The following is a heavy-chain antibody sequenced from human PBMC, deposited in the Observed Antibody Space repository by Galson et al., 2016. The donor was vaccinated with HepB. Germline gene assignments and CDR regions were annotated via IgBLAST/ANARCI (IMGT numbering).Heavy chain of an antibody. V-gene: IGHV3-74*01. J-gene: IGHJ4*02. D-gene: IGHD3-10*01. CDR2: INRDGSST. CDR3: SRGLGGADDY. CDR1: GFTFSTYW. Sequence: SLRLSCAASGFTFSTYWMHWVRQAPGKGLVWVSRINRDGSSTTYADSVKGRFTISRDNAKNTLYLQMISRSAEDTAIYYCSRGLGGADDYWGQGTLVTVSS.